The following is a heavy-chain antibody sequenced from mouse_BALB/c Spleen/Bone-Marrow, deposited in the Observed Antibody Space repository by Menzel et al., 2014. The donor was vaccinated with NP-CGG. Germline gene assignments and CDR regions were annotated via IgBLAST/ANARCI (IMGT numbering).Heavy chain of an antibody. J-gene: IGHJ3*01. D-gene: IGHD2-3*01. Sequence: QVHVKQPGPGLVQPSQSLSITCTVSGFFLTSYGVHWVRQYLGKGLEWLGVIWSDGSTDYNAAFISRLNISKDNSKNQIFFKMNSLQPNDTAIYFCARRDGYLFAYWGQGTLVTVSA. CDR3: ARRDGYLFAY. CDR1: GFFLTSYG. V-gene: IGHV2-2*02. CDR2: IWSDGST.